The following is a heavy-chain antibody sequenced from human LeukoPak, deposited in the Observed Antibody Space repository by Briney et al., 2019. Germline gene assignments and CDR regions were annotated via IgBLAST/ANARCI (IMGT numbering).Heavy chain of an antibody. CDR2: ISGNGGTT. CDR3: AKDHYDSGGNDFDN. Sequence: AGGSLRLSCVASGFTFDDYAMHWVRQAPGKGLEWVSLISGNGGTTYYADSVKGRFTMSRDNSKNSLYLQMDSLRTEDTAFYYCAKDHYDSGGNDFDNWGQGTLVTVSS. D-gene: IGHD3-22*01. CDR1: GFTFDDYA. J-gene: IGHJ4*02. V-gene: IGHV3-43*02.